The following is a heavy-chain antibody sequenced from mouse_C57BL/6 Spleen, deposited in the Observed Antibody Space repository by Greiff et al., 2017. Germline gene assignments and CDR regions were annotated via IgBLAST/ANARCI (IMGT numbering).Heavy chain of an antibody. D-gene: IGHD1-1*02. CDR1: GYTFTSYW. CDR2: IDPSDSYT. J-gene: IGHJ4*01. CDR3: ARSGGPVYAMDY. V-gene: IGHV1-69*01. Sequence: VQLQQPGAELVMPGASVKLSCKASGYTFTSYWMHWVKQRPGQGLEWIGEIDPSDSYTNYNQKFKGKSTLTVDKSSSTAYMQLSSLTSEDSAVYYCARSGGPVYAMDYWGQGTSVTVSS.